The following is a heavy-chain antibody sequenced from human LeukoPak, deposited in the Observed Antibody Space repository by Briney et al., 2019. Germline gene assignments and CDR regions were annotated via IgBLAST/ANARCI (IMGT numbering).Heavy chain of an antibody. V-gene: IGHV3-20*01. CDR1: GFTFDDYG. Sequence: PGGSLRLSCAASGFTFDDYGMSWVRQAPGKGLEWVSGINWNGGSTGYADSVKGRFAISRDNAKNSLYLQMNSLRAEDTALYHCARAGSYTTYYYYMDVWGKGTTVTISS. J-gene: IGHJ6*03. D-gene: IGHD3-10*01. CDR3: ARAGSYTTYYYYMDV. CDR2: INWNGGST.